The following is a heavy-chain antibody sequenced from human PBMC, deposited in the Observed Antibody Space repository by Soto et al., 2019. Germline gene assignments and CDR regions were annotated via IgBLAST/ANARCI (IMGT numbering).Heavy chain of an antibody. CDR3: VRALLMDVPYYYYYGMDV. V-gene: IGHV3-30-3*01. Sequence: QVQVVESGGDVVQPGKSLRLSCAASGFTFRNYAMHWVRQAPGKGLEWVAVISYDGSNKYSADSVKGRFTISRDDSKNTLYLQMNSLRGEDTAVYYCVRALLMDVPYYYYYGMDVWGQGTTVTVSS. J-gene: IGHJ6*02. CDR1: GFTFRNYA. D-gene: IGHD2-8*01. CDR2: ISYDGSNK.